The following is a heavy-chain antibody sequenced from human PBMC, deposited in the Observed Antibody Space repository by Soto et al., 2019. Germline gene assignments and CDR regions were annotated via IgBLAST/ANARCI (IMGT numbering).Heavy chain of an antibody. V-gene: IGHV3-23*01. CDR1: GFTFSSYA. CDR2: ISGSGGST. CDR3: ARRTSGWYLDY. J-gene: IGHJ4*02. D-gene: IGHD6-19*01. Sequence: EVQLLDSGGGLVQPGVSLRLSCAASGFTFSSYAMSWVRQAPGKGLEWVSVISGSGGSTYYADSVKGRFTISRDNSKNTLYLQMNSLRAEDTAVYYCARRTSGWYLDYWGQGTLVTVSS.